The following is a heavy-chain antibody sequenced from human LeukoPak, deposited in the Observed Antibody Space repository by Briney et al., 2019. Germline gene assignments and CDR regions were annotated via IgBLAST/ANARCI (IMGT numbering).Heavy chain of an antibody. CDR1: GGTFSSYA. Sequence: ASVKVSCKASGGTFSSYAISWVRQAPGQGLEWMGGIIPIFGTANYAQKFQGRVTITADESTSTAYMELSSLRSEDTAVYYCATEPTVDYYDSSGYPAWGQGTLVTVSS. CDR2: IIPIFGTA. D-gene: IGHD3-22*01. J-gene: IGHJ4*02. V-gene: IGHV1-69*13. CDR3: ATEPTVDYYDSSGYPA.